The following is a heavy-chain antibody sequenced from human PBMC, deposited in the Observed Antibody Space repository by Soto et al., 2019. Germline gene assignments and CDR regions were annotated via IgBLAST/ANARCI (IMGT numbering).Heavy chain of an antibody. CDR3: ARDLGGGYPHWFDP. V-gene: IGHV3-11*06. Sequence: GGSLRLSCAASGFTFSDHYMSWLRQAPGKGLEWISYISPLSSYTKYADSVRGRFTISRDNAKNSLYLQRNSLRADDTAIYYCARDLGGGYPHWFDPWGQGTLVTVSS. CDR2: ISPLSSYT. J-gene: IGHJ5*02. D-gene: IGHD2-15*01. CDR1: GFTFSDHY.